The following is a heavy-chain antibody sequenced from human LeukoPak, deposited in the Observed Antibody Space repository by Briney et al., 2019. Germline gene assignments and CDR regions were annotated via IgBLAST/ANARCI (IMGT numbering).Heavy chain of an antibody. CDR1: GGSISSHY. V-gene: IGHV4-59*08. Sequence: SETLSLTCTVSGGSISSHYWSWIRQPPGKGLEWIAYIYYTGTSNYNPSLKSRVTISVDTSKNQFSLKLSSVTAADTAVYYCARLRDYGSGTNAHFDYWGQGTLVTVSS. J-gene: IGHJ4*02. CDR3: ARLRDYGSGTNAHFDY. CDR2: IYYTGTS. D-gene: IGHD3-10*01.